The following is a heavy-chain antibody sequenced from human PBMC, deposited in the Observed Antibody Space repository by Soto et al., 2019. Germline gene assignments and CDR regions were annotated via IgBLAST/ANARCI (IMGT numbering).Heavy chain of an antibody. Sequence: ASVKVSCKVSGYTLTELSMHWVRQAPGKGLEWMGGFDPEDGETIYAQKFQGRVTMTEDTSTDTAYMELSSLRSEDTAVYYCATRSLVAATENWFDPWGQGTLVTVS. CDR3: ATRSLVAATENWFDP. J-gene: IGHJ5*02. D-gene: IGHD2-15*01. V-gene: IGHV1-24*01. CDR2: FDPEDGET. CDR1: GYTLTELS.